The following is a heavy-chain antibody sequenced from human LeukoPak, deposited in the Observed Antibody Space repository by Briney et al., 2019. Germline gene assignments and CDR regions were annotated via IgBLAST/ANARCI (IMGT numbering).Heavy chain of an antibody. CDR2: IYHSGST. D-gene: IGHD1-26*01. Sequence: SQTLSLTCGVSGGAISSGINSWNWIRKPPGKGLEWIGYIYHSGSTHYNPSLKSRVIISVDRSKNQFSLKLRSVTAADTAVYYCARAVGRATSSPVDYWGQGTLVTVSS. V-gene: IGHV4-30-2*01. CDR3: ARAVGRATSSPVDY. J-gene: IGHJ4*02. CDR1: GGAISSGINS.